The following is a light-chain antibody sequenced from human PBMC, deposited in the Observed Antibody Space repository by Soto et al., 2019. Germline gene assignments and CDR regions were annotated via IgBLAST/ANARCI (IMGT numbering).Light chain of an antibody. J-gene: IGKJ3*01. CDR1: QSLLHSNGYNY. CDR3: MQALQTPLA. Sequence: DIVMTQSPLSLPVTPGEPASISCRSSQSLLHSNGYNYLDWYLQKPGQSPQLLIYLGSNRASGVPDRFSGSGSGTDFTLKISSVEAEDVGIYYCMQALQTPLAFGPGTTVDIK. CDR2: LGS. V-gene: IGKV2-28*01.